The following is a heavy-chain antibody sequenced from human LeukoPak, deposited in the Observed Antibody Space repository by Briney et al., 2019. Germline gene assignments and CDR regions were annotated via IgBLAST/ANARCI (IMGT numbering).Heavy chain of an antibody. CDR2: IYTSGST. CDR3: ARGGPAAIPYYYYYYMDV. J-gene: IGHJ6*03. Sequence: SETLSLTCAVSGYSISSGYYWGWIRQPPGKGLEWIGRIYTSGSTNYNPSLKSRVTISVDTSKNQFSLKLSSVTAADTAVYYCARGGPAAIPYYYYYYMDVWGKGTTVTVSS. CDR1: GYSISSGYY. V-gene: IGHV4-38-2*01. D-gene: IGHD2-2*01.